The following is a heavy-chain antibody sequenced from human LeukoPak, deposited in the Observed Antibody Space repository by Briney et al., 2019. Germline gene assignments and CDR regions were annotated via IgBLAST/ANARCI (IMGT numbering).Heavy chain of an antibody. D-gene: IGHD3-22*01. J-gene: IGHJ6*03. CDR1: GESFSDYY. Sequence: PSETLSLTWAVYGESFSDYYWTWIRQTPGKGLEWIGEMSPSGSGNYNPSLKSRVTISVDTSKNQFSLKLRSVTAADTAVYYCARGRQDVNMILVVMAGVSYYLDVWSKGTTVTVS. V-gene: IGHV4-34*01. CDR3: ARGRQDVNMILVVMAGVSYYLDV. CDR2: MSPSGSG.